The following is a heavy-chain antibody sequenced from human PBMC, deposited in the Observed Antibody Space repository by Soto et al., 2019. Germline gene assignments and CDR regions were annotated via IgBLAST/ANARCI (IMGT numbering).Heavy chain of an antibody. D-gene: IGHD1-26*01. CDR3: ARAGDREWVDY. CDR2: IYYSGST. J-gene: IGHJ4*02. V-gene: IGHV4-31*03. CDR1: GGSISSGGYY. Sequence: SDTLSITCTVSGGSISSGGYYWSWIRQHPGKGLEWIGYIYYSGSTYYNPSLKSRVTISVDTSKNQFSLKLSSVTAADAAVYYCARAGDREWVDYWGQGTLVTVSS.